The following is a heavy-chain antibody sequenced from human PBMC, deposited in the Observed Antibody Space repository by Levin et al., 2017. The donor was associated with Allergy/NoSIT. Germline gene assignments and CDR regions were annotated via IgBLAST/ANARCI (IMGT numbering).Heavy chain of an antibody. Sequence: GASVKVSCAASGFTFSNYSMNWVRQAPGKGLEWISYISSTGSNIYHADSVRGRFTTSRDNAKNSLYLQMNSLRAEDTAVYYCAREGGSGSYLNYWGQGTLVTVSS. J-gene: IGHJ4*02. V-gene: IGHV3-48*01. CDR1: GFTFSNYS. CDR2: ISSTGSNI. D-gene: IGHD1-26*01. CDR3: AREGGSGSYLNY.